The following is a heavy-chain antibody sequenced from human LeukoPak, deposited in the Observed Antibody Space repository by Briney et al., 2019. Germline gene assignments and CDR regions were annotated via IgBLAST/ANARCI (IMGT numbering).Heavy chain of an antibody. CDR2: IENGGET. J-gene: IGHJ4*02. Sequence: GGSLRLSCAASGFTVSSNYMSWVRQAPGKGLEWVSGIIENGGETYYADSVRGRFTISRDNSKNTLYLQMNSLRAEDTAVYYCAKDYEYNSNTWYFHWGQGTLVTVSS. CDR3: AKDYEYNSNTWYFH. V-gene: IGHV3-53*01. D-gene: IGHD6-13*01. CDR1: GFTVSSNY.